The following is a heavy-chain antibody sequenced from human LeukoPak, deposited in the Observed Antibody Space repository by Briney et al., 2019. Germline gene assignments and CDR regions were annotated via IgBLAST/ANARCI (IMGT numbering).Heavy chain of an antibody. J-gene: IGHJ4*02. V-gene: IGHV4-59*01. CDR1: GGSISSYF. CDR2: IFHSGST. Sequence: SETLSLTCTVSGGSISSYFWSWIRQPPGKGLDWIGYIFHSGSTNYNPSLKSRVTISVDTSKNQFSLRLSSVTAADTAVYYCARDLQSGPPVGWGQGTPVTVSS. CDR3: ARDLQSGPPVG. D-gene: IGHD3-16*01.